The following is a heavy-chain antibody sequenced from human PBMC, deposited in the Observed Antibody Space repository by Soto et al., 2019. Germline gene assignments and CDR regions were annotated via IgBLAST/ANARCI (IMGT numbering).Heavy chain of an antibody. V-gene: IGHV1-2*04. CDR1: GYTFTGYY. J-gene: IGHJ5*02. Sequence: ASVKVSCKASGYTFTGYYMHWVRQAPGQGLEWMGWINPNSGGTNYAQKFQGWVTMTRDTSISTAYMELSRLRSDDTAVYYCARDPGYCSSTSCYGNWFDPWGQGTLVTVS. CDR3: ARDPGYCSSTSCYGNWFDP. CDR2: INPNSGGT. D-gene: IGHD2-2*01.